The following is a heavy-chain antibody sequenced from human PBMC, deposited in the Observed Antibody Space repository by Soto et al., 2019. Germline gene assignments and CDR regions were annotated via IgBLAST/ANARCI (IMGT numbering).Heavy chain of an antibody. CDR3: ATDIRAYCGVDCYSPTRDAFDI. J-gene: IGHJ3*02. D-gene: IGHD2-21*02. Sequence: SVKVSCKASGGTFSSSAISWVRQAPGQGLEWMGGIIPIFGTANYAQKFQGRVTITADESTSTAYMELTSLRSGDTAVYYCATDIRAYCGVDCYSPTRDAFDIGGQGTMVTVSS. V-gene: IGHV1-69*13. CDR2: IIPIFGTA. CDR1: GGTFSSSA.